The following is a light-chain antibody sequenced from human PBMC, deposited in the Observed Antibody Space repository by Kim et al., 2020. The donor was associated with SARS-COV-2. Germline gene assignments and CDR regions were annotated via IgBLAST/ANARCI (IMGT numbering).Light chain of an antibody. CDR2: SAS. CDR1: QSVSSNF. V-gene: IGKV3-20*01. Sequence: ENVLTQSPGTLSLSPGERATLSCRASQSVSSNFLAWYQQKAGQAPRLVIYSASSRASGIPDSFSGSGSGTDFTLTISTLEPEDFAVYYCQQYATSPETFGQGTKLEI. J-gene: IGKJ1*01. CDR3: QQYATSPET.